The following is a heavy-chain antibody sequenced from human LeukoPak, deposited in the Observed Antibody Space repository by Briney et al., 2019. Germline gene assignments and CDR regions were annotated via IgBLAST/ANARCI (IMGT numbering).Heavy chain of an antibody. Sequence: GSSVKVSCKASGGTFSSYAISWVRQAPGQGLEWMGWFNTYTGNPTYAQGFTGRFVFSMDTSASTAYLQISSLKAEDMAMYYCARYDAIQDIVVVVAATITIYYYYYYMDVWGKGTTVTVSS. D-gene: IGHD2-15*01. J-gene: IGHJ6*03. V-gene: IGHV7-81*01. CDR3: ARYDAIQDIVVVVAATITIYYYYYYMDV. CDR1: GGTFSSYA. CDR2: FNTYTGNP.